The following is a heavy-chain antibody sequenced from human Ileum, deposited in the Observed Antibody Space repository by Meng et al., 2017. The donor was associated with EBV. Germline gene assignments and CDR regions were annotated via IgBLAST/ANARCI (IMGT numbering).Heavy chain of an antibody. D-gene: IGHD6-13*01. V-gene: IGHV7-4-1*02. Sequence: QVQLVQSGSELKKPGASGKVSCKASGYTFTRNAINWVRQAPGQGLEWMGWISTNTGNPTYAQGFAGRFVFSLDTSVSTAYLQISGLKAEDTAIYYCARDSGYTRSWSRDYWGQGTLVTVSS. J-gene: IGHJ4*02. CDR2: ISTNTGNP. CDR3: ARDSGYTRSWSRDY. CDR1: GYTFTRNA.